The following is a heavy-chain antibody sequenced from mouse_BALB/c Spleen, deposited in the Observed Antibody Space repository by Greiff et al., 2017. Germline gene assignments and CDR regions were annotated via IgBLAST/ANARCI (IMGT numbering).Heavy chain of an antibody. CDR1: GFSLTGYG. D-gene: IGHD1-1*01. CDR2: IWGDGST. Sequence: VQGVESGPGLVAPSQSLSITCTVSGFSLTGYGVNWVRQPPGKGLEWLGMIWGDGSTDYNSALKSRLSISKDNSKSQVFLKMNSLQTDDTARYYCARFIYYYGDYYFDYWGQGTTLTVSS. CDR3: ARFIYYYGDYYFDY. V-gene: IGHV2-6-7*01. J-gene: IGHJ2*01.